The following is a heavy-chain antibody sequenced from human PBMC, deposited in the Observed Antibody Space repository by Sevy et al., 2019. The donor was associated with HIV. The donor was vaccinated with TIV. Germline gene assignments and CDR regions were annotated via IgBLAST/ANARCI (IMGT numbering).Heavy chain of an antibody. V-gene: IGHV4-61*02. CDR1: GGSVTRGQFY. J-gene: IGHJ2*01. Sequence: SETLSLTCTVSGGSVTRGQFYWSWIRQPAGKGLEWIGRVHNTGSATYNPSLSNRVGMSTVTSKNQFSLVLSSVTAAATAVYYCARHVGDYVFRYFDLWGRGTLVTVSS. CDR2: VHNTGSA. D-gene: IGHD4-17*01. CDR3: ARHVGDYVFRYFDL.